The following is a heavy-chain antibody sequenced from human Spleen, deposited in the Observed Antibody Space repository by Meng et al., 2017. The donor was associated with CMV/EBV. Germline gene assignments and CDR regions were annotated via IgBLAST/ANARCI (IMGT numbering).Heavy chain of an antibody. D-gene: IGHD3-22*01. V-gene: IGHV1-18*01. J-gene: IGHJ6*02. Sequence: DSVKVSCKASGYTFTRYGITWVRQAPGQGLEWMGWISGRRGDTNFAQKFQDRLTMTTDTSTSTAYMELRSLKSDDTAVYYCARALQYYFDSSGYHLAVWGQGTTVTVSS. CDR2: ISGRRGDT. CDR3: ARALQYYFDSSGYHLAV. CDR1: GYTFTRYG.